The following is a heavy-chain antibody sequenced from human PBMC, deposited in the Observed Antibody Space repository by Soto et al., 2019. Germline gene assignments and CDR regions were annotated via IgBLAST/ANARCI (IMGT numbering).Heavy chain of an antibody. CDR1: GGSLSRGGYY. CDR3: ARSVFP. V-gene: IGHV4-31*03. CDR2: IYYSGST. Sequence: PSENLSLPCTVSGGSLSRGGYYWSWIRQHPGKGLEWIGYIYYSGSTYYNPSLKSRVTISVDTSKNQFSLKLTSVTAADTAVYYCARSVFPWGQGTLVTVSS. J-gene: IGHJ5*02.